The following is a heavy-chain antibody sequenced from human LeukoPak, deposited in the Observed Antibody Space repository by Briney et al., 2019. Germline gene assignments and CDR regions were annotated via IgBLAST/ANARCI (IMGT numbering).Heavy chain of an antibody. CDR3: ARTPRIAARPYYYYYMDV. D-gene: IGHD6-6*01. V-gene: IGHV1-2*02. Sequence: ASVKVSCKASVYTFTGYYMHWVRQAPGHGLEWMGRINPNSGGTNYAQKFQGRVTMTRDTSISTAYMGLSRPRSDDTAVYYCARTPRIAARPYYYYYMDVWGKGTTVTVSS. J-gene: IGHJ6*03. CDR2: INPNSGGT. CDR1: VYTFTGYY.